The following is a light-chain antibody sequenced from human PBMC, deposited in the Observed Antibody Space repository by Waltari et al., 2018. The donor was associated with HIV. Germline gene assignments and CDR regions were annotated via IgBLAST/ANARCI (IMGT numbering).Light chain of an antibody. V-gene: IGKV3-20*01. CDR1: QNVGNNY. Sequence: EIVLTQSPGTLSLSPGERATLSCRASQNVGNNYLAWFQQKPGQAPRLLVYNPSTRATGIPDRVSGSGSGTHFTLTISRLEPEDFAVYYCHQYAYSPRTFGQGTKVEI. J-gene: IGKJ1*01. CDR3: HQYAYSPRT. CDR2: NPS.